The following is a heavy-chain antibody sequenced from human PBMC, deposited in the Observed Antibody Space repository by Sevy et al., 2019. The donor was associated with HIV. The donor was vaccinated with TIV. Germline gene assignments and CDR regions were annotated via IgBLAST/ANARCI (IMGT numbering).Heavy chain of an antibody. V-gene: IGHV3-33*03. D-gene: IGHD2-15*01. CDR2: IWYDGSNK. CDR3: AKDTRDCSGGTCYSAPLYNWFDP. CDR1: EFTFSYYG. Sequence: GESLKISCVGSEFTFSYYGMHWVRQAPGKGLEWVAAIWYDGSNKYCADSVKGRFTISKDNSKNTLYLQMNSLRAEDTAVYYCAKDTRDCSGGTCYSAPLYNWFDPWGQGTLVTVSS. J-gene: IGHJ5*02.